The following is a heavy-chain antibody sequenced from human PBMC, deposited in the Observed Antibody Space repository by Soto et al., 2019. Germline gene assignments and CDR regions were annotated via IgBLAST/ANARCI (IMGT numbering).Heavy chain of an antibody. V-gene: IGHV4-39*01. CDR1: GDSIISSDFY. CDR2: IFYLGSS. CDR3: ARHSLALRKNNWFDP. D-gene: IGHD3-3*02. Sequence: LSLTCTVSGDSIISSDFYWGWVRQPPGKSLEWIGSIFYLGSSYYNPSLKSRVTMSVDTSKNQFSLRLRSVTAADTALYFCARHSLALRKNNWFDPWGQGIMVTVSS. J-gene: IGHJ5*02.